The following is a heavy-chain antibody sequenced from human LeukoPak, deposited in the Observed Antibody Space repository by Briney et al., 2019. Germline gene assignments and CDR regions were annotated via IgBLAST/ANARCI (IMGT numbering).Heavy chain of an antibody. CDR1: GYTLTSNG. Sequence: ASMKVSCKASGYTLTSNGISWVRQAPGQGLEWMGWISVYNGNTNYAQKFQGRVTMTTDTSTSTAYMELRSLRSDDTAVYYCARWRGANVLRYFDYEMEPAAPSGHFDYWGQRTLVTVSS. D-gene: IGHD3-9*01. V-gene: IGHV1-18*04. CDR3: ARWRGANVLRYFDYEMEPAAPSGHFDY. CDR2: ISVYNGNT. J-gene: IGHJ4*02.